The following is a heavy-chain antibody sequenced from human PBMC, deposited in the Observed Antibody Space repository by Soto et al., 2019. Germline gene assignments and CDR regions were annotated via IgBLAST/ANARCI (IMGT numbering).Heavy chain of an antibody. Sequence: QVQLVQSGAEVKDPGASVNISCKASGDSFKYSSFTWVRQAPGQGLEWMGWISAQKGDTNYAQAFQDRVTMTTDKSKSTFYMDLRSLRSDDTAVYYCVKVGWFGALMPLESWGQGTLVRVS. D-gene: IGHD3-10*01. CDR1: GDSFKYSS. J-gene: IGHJ4*02. V-gene: IGHV1-18*04. CDR3: VKVGWFGALMPLES. CDR2: ISAQKGDT.